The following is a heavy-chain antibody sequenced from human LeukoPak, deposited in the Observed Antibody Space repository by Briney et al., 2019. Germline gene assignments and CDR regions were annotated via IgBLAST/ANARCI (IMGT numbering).Heavy chain of an antibody. CDR1: GGSISSYY. J-gene: IGHJ6*02. CDR3: ARLYYYYGMDV. Sequence: SETLSLTCTVSGGSISSYYWNWIRQPPGKGLEWIGEINHSGSTNYNPSLKSRVTISVDTSKNQFSLKLSSVTAADTAVYYCARLYYYYGMDVWGQGTTVTVSS. V-gene: IGHV4-34*01. CDR2: INHSGST.